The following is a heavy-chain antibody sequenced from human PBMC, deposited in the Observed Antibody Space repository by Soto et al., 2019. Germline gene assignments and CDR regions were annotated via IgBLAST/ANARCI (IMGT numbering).Heavy chain of an antibody. V-gene: IGHV4-61*01. D-gene: IGHD6-6*01. CDR3: ARVPLDYSNSHYFDF. Sequence: PSETLSLTCTVSGGSVSSGSFYWSWIRQPLGKGLEWIGFIYNNRSFNYNPSLKSRVTISVDTSKHQFSLKLSSVTAADTAVYYCARVPLDYSNSHYFDFWGQGALVTVSS. CDR1: GGSVSSGSFY. CDR2: IYNNRSF. J-gene: IGHJ4*02.